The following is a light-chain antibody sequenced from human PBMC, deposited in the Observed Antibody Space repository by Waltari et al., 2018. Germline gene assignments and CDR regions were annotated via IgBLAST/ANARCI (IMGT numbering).Light chain of an antibody. Sequence: QSALTQPTSVSGSPGQSLAVSCTGSSSDVGTYNLVSWYQQHPGKAPTLIIYEATKRPAGVSNRFSGSKSGNMASLTISGLQAEDEAEYYCCSFAGRSTWVFGTGTKVTVL. CDR2: EAT. CDR3: CSFAGRSTWV. J-gene: IGLJ1*01. V-gene: IGLV2-23*01. CDR1: SSDVGTYNL.